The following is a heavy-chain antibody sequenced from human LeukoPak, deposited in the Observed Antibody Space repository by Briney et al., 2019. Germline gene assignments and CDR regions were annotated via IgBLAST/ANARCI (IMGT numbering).Heavy chain of an antibody. Sequence: GGSLRLSCAASGFTFSSYAMSWVRQAPGKGLEWVSAISGSGGSTYYADSVKGRFTISRDNSKNTLYLQMNSLRAEDTAVYYCAKDPKWELRVGNYFDYWGQGTLVTVSS. D-gene: IGHD1-26*01. J-gene: IGHJ4*02. CDR2: ISGSGGST. V-gene: IGHV3-23*01. CDR1: GFTFSSYA. CDR3: AKDPKWELRVGNYFDY.